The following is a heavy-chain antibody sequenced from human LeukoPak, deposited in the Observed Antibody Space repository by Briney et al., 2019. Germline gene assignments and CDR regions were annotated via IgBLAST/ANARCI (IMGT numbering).Heavy chain of an antibody. V-gene: IGHV5-51*01. CDR3: ARTHCGGGNCHKGGYYHGMDV. Sequence: TGESLKISCKGSGYSFPNYWIGWVRQMPGKGLEWMGIIYPADSDTRYSPSFQGQVTISADKSISTAYLQWSSLKASDTAIYYCARTHCGGGNCHKGGYYHGMDVWGQGTTVAVSS. CDR2: IYPADSDT. CDR1: GYSFPNYW. J-gene: IGHJ6*02. D-gene: IGHD2-15*01.